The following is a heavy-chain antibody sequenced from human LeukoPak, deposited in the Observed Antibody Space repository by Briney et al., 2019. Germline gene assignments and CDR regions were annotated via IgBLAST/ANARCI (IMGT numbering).Heavy chain of an antibody. D-gene: IGHD2-2*01. V-gene: IGHV3-30*02. J-gene: IGHJ4*02. CDR1: GFTFSSYG. Sequence: GGSLRLSCAASGFTFSSYGMYWVRQAPGKGVEGLAFIGYDGSNTYYADSVKGGFTTSRDNSKNTLYLQMNSLRVEDTAVYYCANGYRYCSSTRCDFDYWGQGTLVTVSS. CDR3: ANGYRYCSSTRCDFDY. CDR2: IGYDGSNT.